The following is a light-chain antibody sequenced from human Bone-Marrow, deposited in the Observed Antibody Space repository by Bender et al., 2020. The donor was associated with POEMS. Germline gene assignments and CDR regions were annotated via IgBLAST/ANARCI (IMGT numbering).Light chain of an antibody. CDR3: FSYAGTQAV. CDR2: EGR. Sequence: QSVLTQPASVSGSPGQSITMSCTGSSSDVGNYNLVSWYQQHPGKAPKLMIYEGRKRPSGVSNRFSGSKSGNTASLTISGLQAEDEAHYYCFSYAGTQAVFGGGTKLTVL. V-gene: IGLV2-23*01. J-gene: IGLJ2*01. CDR1: SSDVGNYNL.